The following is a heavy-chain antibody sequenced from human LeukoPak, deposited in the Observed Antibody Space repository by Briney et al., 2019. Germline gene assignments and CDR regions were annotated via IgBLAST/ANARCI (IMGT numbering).Heavy chain of an antibody. J-gene: IGHJ5*02. V-gene: IGHV4-4*07. Sequence: SETLSLTCTVSGGSISSYFWSWIRQPAAKGLEWIGRIDTSGSTNYNPSLKSRVTISVDTSKNQFSLKLSSVTAADTAVYYCARGGSSSWYSPGFDPWGQGTLVTVSS. CDR1: GGSISSYF. D-gene: IGHD6-13*01. CDR2: IDTSGST. CDR3: ARGGSSSWYSPGFDP.